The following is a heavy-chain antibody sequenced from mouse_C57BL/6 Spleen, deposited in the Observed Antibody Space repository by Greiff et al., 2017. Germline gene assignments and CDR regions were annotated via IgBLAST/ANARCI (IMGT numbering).Heavy chain of an antibody. CDR1: GYSITSGYY. Sequence: VQLKESGPGLVKPSQSLSLTCSVTGYSITSGYYWNWIRQFPGNNLEWMGYISYDGSNNYNPSLKNRISITRDTSKNQVYLQLNSVTTDDTATYYCARSRSSDYAMDYWGQGTSVTVSS. CDR3: ARSRSSDYAMDY. J-gene: IGHJ4*01. CDR2: ISYDGSN. V-gene: IGHV3-6*01.